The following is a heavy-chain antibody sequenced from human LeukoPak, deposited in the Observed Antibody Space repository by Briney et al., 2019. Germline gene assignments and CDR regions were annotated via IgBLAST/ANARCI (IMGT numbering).Heavy chain of an antibody. Sequence: SGTLSLTCAVSGGSISSSNWWSWVRQPPGKGLEWIGEIYHSGSTNYNPSLKSRVTISVDKSKNQFSLKLSSVTAADTAVYYCARVVAATLYYYYGMDVWGQGTTVTVSS. CDR3: ARVVAATLYYYYGMDV. V-gene: IGHV4-4*02. CDR1: GGSISSSNW. D-gene: IGHD2-15*01. J-gene: IGHJ6*02. CDR2: IYHSGST.